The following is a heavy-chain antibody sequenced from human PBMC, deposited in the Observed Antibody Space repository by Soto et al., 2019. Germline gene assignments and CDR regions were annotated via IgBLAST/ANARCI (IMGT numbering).Heavy chain of an antibody. D-gene: IGHD3-10*01. CDR1: GYTFTGYY. V-gene: IGHV1-2*02. CDR2: INPDSGGT. J-gene: IGHJ4*02. CDR3: ARDIVRGVRLADY. Sequence: ASVKVSCKASGYTFTGYYMHWVRQAPGQGLEWMGWINPDSGGTNYAQKFQGRVTITADTSTSTAYMELRSLRSDDTAVYYCARDIVRGVRLADYWGQGTLVTVSS.